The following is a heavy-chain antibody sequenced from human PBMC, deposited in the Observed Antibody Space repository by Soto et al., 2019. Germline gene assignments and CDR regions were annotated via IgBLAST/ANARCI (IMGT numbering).Heavy chain of an antibody. CDR1: GFTFSSYG. J-gene: IGHJ4*02. Sequence: GGSLRLSCAASGFTFSSYGMHWVRQAPVKGLEWVAVIWYDGSNKYYADSVKGRFTISRDNSKNTLYLQMNSLRAEDTAVYYCARDSYDFWSGAQQIDYWGQGTLVTGSS. V-gene: IGHV3-33*01. CDR3: ARDSYDFWSGAQQIDY. CDR2: IWYDGSNK. D-gene: IGHD3-3*01.